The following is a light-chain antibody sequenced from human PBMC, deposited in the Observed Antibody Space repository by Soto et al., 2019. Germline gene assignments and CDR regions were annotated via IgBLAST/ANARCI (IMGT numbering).Light chain of an antibody. Sequence: DIVMTQSPDSLAVSLGERATINCKASQNVLHSSNNKNYLAWYQQKPGQPPKLLIYWAATREFGVPDRFSGSGSGTDFTLTISSLKAEDVAVYYCQQYYNAPITFGGGTKVEIQ. CDR1: QNVLHSSNNKNY. V-gene: IGKV4-1*01. CDR3: QQYYNAPIT. J-gene: IGKJ4*01. CDR2: WAA.